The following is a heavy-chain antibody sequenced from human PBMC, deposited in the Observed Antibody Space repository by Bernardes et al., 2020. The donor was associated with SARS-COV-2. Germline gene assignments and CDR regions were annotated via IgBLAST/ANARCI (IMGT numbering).Heavy chain of an antibody. J-gene: IGHJ4*02. Sequence: GGSLRLSCAASAFTVRNDYMSWLRQTPGKGLEWVSVIYSGGNTYYTDSVKGRFTISRHISENTLYLHMNSLRSEDTAVYYCATDAGDYWGQGTLVTVSS. V-gene: IGHV3-53*04. CDR1: AFTVRNDY. CDR3: ATDAGDY. D-gene: IGHD6-13*01. CDR2: IYSGGNT.